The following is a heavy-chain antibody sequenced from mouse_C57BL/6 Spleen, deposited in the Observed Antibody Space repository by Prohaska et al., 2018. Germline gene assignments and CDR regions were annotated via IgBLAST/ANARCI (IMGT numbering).Heavy chain of an antibody. J-gene: IGHJ1*03. CDR3: AGEGSSHWYFYV. CDR2: MYPGSGST. CDR1: GYTFTSYW. V-gene: IGHV1-55*01. Sequence: QVQLQQPGAELVKPGASVKMSCKASGYTFTSYWITWVKQRPGQGLEWIGDMYPGSGSTNDNEKFESKASLTVDTSSSTAYMQLISLTSEDSAVCYCAGEGSSHWYFYVCGTGTTVTVSS. D-gene: IGHD1-1*01.